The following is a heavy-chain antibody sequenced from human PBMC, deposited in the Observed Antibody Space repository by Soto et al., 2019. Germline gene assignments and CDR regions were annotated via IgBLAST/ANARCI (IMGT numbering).Heavy chain of an antibody. V-gene: IGHV4-4*02. D-gene: IGHD3-9*01. CDR1: GGSISSSNW. Sequence: KPSETLSLTCAVSGGSISSSNWWSWVRQPPGKGLEWIGEIYHIGSTNYNPSLKSRVTISVDKSKNQFSLKLSSVTAADTAVYYCARGAYDILTGYYPTTKLEEWFDPWGQGTRVTVSS. CDR3: ARGAYDILTGYYPTTKLEEWFDP. CDR2: IYHIGST. J-gene: IGHJ5*02.